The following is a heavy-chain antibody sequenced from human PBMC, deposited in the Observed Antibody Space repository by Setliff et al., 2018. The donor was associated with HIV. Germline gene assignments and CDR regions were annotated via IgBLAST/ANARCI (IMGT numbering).Heavy chain of an antibody. D-gene: IGHD2-2*01. J-gene: IGHJ3*02. CDR1: GFTFSNFA. CDR3: ARSRSTRDAFDT. V-gene: IGHV3-23*01. CDR2: ISGRGTNT. Sequence: PGGSLRLSCAASGFTFSNFAINWVRQAPGKGLEWVSTISGRGTNTYYADSVKGRFTISRDNSKNTLSLQLNSLTAEDSAVYYCARSRSTRDAFDTWGRGTMVTVSS.